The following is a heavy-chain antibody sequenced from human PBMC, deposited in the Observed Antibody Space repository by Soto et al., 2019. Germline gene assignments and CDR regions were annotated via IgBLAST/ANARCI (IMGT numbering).Heavy chain of an antibody. CDR1: GGSISSGGYS. Sequence: QLQLQESGSGLVKPSQTLSLTCAVSGGSISSGGYSWSWIRQPPGKGLEWIGYIYHSGSTYYNPSLKSRVNTTEDRSKNQFSLKLSSVTAADTAVYYCAAGGGLPRYYWGQGTLVTVSS. D-gene: IGHD5-12*01. CDR3: AAGGGLPRYY. CDR2: IYHSGST. V-gene: IGHV4-30-2*01. J-gene: IGHJ4*02.